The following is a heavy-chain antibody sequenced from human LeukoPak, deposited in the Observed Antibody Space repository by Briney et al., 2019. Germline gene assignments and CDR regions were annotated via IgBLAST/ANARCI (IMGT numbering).Heavy chain of an antibody. V-gene: IGHV1-2*02. D-gene: IGHD2-15*01. CDR1: GYTFTGYY. J-gene: IGHJ4*02. Sequence: ASVKVSCKASGYTFTGYYMHWGRQAPGQGLEGRGWINPNSGGTNYAQKFQGRVTMTRDTSISTAYMELSRLRSDDTAVYYCARDCSGGSCYWGQGTLVTVSS. CDR3: ARDCSGGSCY. CDR2: INPNSGGT.